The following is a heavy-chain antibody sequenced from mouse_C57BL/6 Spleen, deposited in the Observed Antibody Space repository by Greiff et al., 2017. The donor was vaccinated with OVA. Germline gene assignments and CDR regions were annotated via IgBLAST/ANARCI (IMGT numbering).Heavy chain of an antibody. J-gene: IGHJ3*01. D-gene: IGHD4-1*01. Sequence: VKLVESGAELVRPGASVTLSCKASGYTFTDYEMHWVKQTPVHGLEWIGAIDPETGGTAYNQKFKGKAILTADKSSSTAYIELRSLTSEDSAVYYCTSEVLGPFAYWGQGTLVTVSA. CDR3: TSEVLGPFAY. CDR1: GYTFTDYE. V-gene: IGHV1-15*01. CDR2: IDPETGGT.